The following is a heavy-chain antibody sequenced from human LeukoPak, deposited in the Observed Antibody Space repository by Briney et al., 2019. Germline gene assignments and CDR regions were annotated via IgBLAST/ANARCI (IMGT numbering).Heavy chain of an antibody. D-gene: IGHD4-17*01. J-gene: IGHJ3*02. CDR1: GGSISSYY. CDR2: IYTSGRT. CDR3: ARTSLRNAFDI. Sequence: PSETLSLTCTVSGGSISSYYWSWLRQPAGKGLEWIGRIYTSGRTNYNPSLKSRVTMSVDTSKNQFSLKLSSVTAADTAVYYCARTSLRNAFDIWGQGTMVTVSS. V-gene: IGHV4-4*07.